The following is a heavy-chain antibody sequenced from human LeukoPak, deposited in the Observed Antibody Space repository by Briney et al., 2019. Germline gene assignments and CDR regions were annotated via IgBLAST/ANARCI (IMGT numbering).Heavy chain of an antibody. D-gene: IGHD2-2*01. CDR2: IYPGDSDI. V-gene: IGHV5-51*01. CDR3: ARQSSTFDY. J-gene: IGHJ4*02. CDR1: GYTFTSYW. Sequence: GESLKISFEASGYTFTSYWIGWVRPMPGKGLEWMGIIYPGDSDIRYSPSFQGQVTISADKSISTAYLQWSSLKASDTAMYFCARQSSTFDYWGQGTLVTVSS.